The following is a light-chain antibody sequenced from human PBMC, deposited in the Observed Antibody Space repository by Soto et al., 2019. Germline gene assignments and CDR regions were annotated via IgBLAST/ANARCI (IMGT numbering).Light chain of an antibody. V-gene: IGLV4-60*02. Sequence: QSVLTQSSSAAASLGSSVKLTCTLSSRHSSYIIAWHQHQPGKAPRYLMKLEGSGNYNKGSGIPDRFSGSSSGADRFLIISNLQFEDEADYYCETWDTTSWVFGGGTKLTVL. J-gene: IGLJ3*02. CDR3: ETWDTTSWV. CDR2: LEGSGNY. CDR1: SRHSSYI.